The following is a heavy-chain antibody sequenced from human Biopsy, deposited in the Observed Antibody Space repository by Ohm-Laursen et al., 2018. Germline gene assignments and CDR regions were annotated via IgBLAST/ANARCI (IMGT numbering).Heavy chain of an antibody. CDR3: ATLTEDYGASPDS. CDR1: GGSFSDYG. J-gene: IGHJ4*02. D-gene: IGHD4-17*01. Sequence: SSVKVSCKASGGSFSDYGLSWVRQAPGRGLEWMGRVIPISNTANYAQNFQDRLTITADRSTNTAYMELNSLRSEDPAVYFCATLTEDYGASPDSWGQGTLVVVSS. CDR2: VIPISNTA. V-gene: IGHV1-69*06.